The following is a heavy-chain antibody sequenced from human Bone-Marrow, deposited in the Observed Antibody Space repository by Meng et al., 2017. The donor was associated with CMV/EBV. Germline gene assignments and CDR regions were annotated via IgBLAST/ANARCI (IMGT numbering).Heavy chain of an antibody. J-gene: IGHJ5*02. D-gene: IGHD5-18*01. CDR3: ARGGFSYGLLWFDP. V-gene: IGHV2-5*02. Sequence: IHLKESCPALVKPTQTLTLTCTFSGFSLSTNGVGVGWIRQPPGKALEWLANIYWDGDKRYSPSLKSRLTITKDISKNQVVLTMTNMDPVDTATYYCARGGFSYGLLWFDPWGQGALVTVSS. CDR2: IYWDGDK. CDR1: GFSLSTNGVG.